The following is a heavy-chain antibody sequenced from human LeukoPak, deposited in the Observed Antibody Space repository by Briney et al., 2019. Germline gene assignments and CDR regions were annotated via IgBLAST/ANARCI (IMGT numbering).Heavy chain of an antibody. J-gene: IGHJ4*02. CDR2: ISAYNGQT. Sequence: ASVKVSCKASGYTFIDYGINWVRQARGQGLEWMGWISAYNGQTNYAQKLQGRVTMTTDTSTSTAYMELRSLRSDDTAVYYCARGDYGDSMGYWGQGTLVTVSS. D-gene: IGHD4-17*01. CDR3: ARGDYGDSMGY. V-gene: IGHV1-18*01. CDR1: GYTFIDYG.